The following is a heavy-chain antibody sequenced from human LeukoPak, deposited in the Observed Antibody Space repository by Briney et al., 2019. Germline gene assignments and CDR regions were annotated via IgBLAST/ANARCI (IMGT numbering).Heavy chain of an antibody. D-gene: IGHD2-15*01. CDR3: ARCTGGGSCYGVRY. V-gene: IGHV1-18*01. CDR1: GYTFTSYG. CDR2: ISAYNGNT. J-gene: IGHJ4*02. Sequence: ASVNVSFKASGYTFTSYGISWVRQAPGQGLEWMGWISAYNGNTNYAQKLQGRVTMTTDTSTSTAYMELRSLRSDDTAVYYCARCTGGGSCYGVRYWGQGTLVTVSS.